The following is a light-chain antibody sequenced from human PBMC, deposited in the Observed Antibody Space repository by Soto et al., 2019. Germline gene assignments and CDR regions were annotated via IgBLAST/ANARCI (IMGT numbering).Light chain of an antibody. Sequence: EIQMTQSPSSLSASVGDRVTITCRASQDIRNHLAWYQEKPGTAPKLLIFVASNLRSGVPSRFSGSGSGTDFTLTITSLQPEDVATYYCQKYSSVPHFTVGPGTSVDTK. V-gene: IGKV1-27*01. CDR1: QDIRNH. J-gene: IGKJ3*01. CDR3: QKYSSVPHFT. CDR2: VAS.